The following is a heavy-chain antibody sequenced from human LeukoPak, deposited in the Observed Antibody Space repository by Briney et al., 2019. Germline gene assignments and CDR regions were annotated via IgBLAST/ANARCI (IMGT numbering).Heavy chain of an antibody. CDR2: IYYSGST. Sequence: SETLSLTCTVSGGSISGYHWSWIRQPPGKGMEWIGSIYYSGSTYYNPSLKSRVTISVDTSKNQFSLKLSSVTAADTAVYYCARRTSIAVTYYYYYYMDVWGKGTTVTVSS. CDR3: ARRTSIAVTYYYYYYMDV. J-gene: IGHJ6*03. V-gene: IGHV4-59*04. D-gene: IGHD6-6*01. CDR1: GGSISGYH.